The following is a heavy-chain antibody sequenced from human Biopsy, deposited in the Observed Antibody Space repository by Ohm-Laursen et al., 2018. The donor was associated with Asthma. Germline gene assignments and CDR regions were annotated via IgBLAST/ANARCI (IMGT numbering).Heavy chain of an antibody. CDR2: ISWNSGNI. Sequence: LRLSCTAPGFSFDDCAMHWVRQAPGKGLEWVSSISWNSGNIDYADSVKGRFTISRDNAKNSLYLQMQSLRPEDTAFYYCAKSADYYDSTDYLDFWGRGTLVTVSS. D-gene: IGHD3-22*01. CDR3: AKSADYYDSTDYLDF. CDR1: GFSFDDCA. V-gene: IGHV3-9*01. J-gene: IGHJ4*01.